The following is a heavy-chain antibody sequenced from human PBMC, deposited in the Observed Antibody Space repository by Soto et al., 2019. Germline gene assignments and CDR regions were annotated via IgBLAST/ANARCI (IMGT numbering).Heavy chain of an antibody. CDR3: ARESHDILAGPPWVWYFDL. CDR2: INDRGAI. V-gene: IGHV4-34*01. J-gene: IGHJ2*01. CDR1: GGSFSGDY. Sequence: QVQLQQWGAGPLRPLETLSLTCGVSGGSFSGDYWSWISQSPGKGLEWIGEINDRGAINYNPYLKSRVSISVDTSKNHYSRNLRCVTAADTAVYYCARESHDILAGPPWVWYFDLWGRGTLVTVSS. D-gene: IGHD3-9*01.